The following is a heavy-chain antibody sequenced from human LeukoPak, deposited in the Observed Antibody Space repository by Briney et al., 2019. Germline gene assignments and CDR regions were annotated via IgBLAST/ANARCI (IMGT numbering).Heavy chain of an antibody. J-gene: IGHJ4*02. CDR3: ARGSVGVEAAAGTLSRSSYFDY. CDR1: GGSISSSSYY. Sequence: SETLSLTCTVSGGSISSSSYYWGWIRQPPGKGLEWIGSIYYSGGTYYNPSLKSRVTISVDTSKNQFSLKLSSVTAADTAVYYCARGSVGVEAAAGTLSRSSYFDYWGQGTLVTVSS. D-gene: IGHD6-13*01. CDR2: IYYSGGT. V-gene: IGHV4-39*07.